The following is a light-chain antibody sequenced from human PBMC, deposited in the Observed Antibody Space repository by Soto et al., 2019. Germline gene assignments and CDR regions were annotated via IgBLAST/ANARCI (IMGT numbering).Light chain of an antibody. CDR2: RAS. CDR3: QQYNSYSGYT. Sequence: DIPMTQSPSTLSASVGARVTITCRASQDISDWLAWYQQKPGKAPNLLIYRASHLEAGVPSRFSGSGSGTEFTLTISSLQPDDYATYFCQQYNSYSGYTFGQGTKVE. J-gene: IGKJ2*01. CDR1: QDISDW. V-gene: IGKV1-5*03.